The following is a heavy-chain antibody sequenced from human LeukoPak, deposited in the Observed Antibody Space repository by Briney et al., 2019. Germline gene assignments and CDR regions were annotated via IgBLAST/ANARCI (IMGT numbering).Heavy chain of an antibody. Sequence: GGSLRLPCAASGFTFSSYRMNWVRQAPGKGLEWVSSISSSSSYIYYADSVKGRFTISRDNAKNSLYLQMNSLRAEDTAVYYCARENDYGDYGDFDYWGQGTLVTVSS. CDR1: GFTFSSYR. CDR3: ARENDYGDYGDFDY. J-gene: IGHJ4*02. V-gene: IGHV3-21*01. CDR2: ISSSSSYI. D-gene: IGHD4-17*01.